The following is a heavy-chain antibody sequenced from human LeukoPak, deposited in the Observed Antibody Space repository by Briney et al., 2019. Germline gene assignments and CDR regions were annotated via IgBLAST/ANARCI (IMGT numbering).Heavy chain of an antibody. CDR1: GFTFSSYA. J-gene: IGHJ6*02. Sequence: GGSLRLSCAASGFTFSSYAMSWVRQAPGKGLEWVSAISGSGGSTYYADSVKGRFTISRDNSKSTLYLQMNSLRAEDTAVYYCASVSPLTAPYYYYGMDVWGQGTTVTVSS. CDR3: ASVSPLTAPYYYYGMDV. D-gene: IGHD5/OR15-5a*01. CDR2: ISGSGGST. V-gene: IGHV3-23*01.